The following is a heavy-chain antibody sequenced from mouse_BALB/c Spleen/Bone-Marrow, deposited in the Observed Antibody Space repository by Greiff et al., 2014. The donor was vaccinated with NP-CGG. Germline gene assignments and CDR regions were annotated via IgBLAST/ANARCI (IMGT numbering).Heavy chain of an antibody. D-gene: IGHD4-1*01. V-gene: IGHV2-6-5*01. CDR3: AKRGGLGPYWYFDV. J-gene: IGHJ1*01. CDR1: XXSLTDYG. Sequence: QSXSITXXXSXXSLTDYGVSWIRQPPGKGLEWLGVIWGGGSTYYNSALKSRLSISKDNSNSQVFLKMNSLQTDDTAMYYCAKRGGLGPYWYFDVWGAGTTVTVSS. CDR2: IWGGGST.